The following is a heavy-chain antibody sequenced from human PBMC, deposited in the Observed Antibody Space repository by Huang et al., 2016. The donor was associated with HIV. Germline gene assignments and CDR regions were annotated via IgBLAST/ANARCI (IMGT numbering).Heavy chain of an antibody. CDR3: ARAYCGGDCYPGVTYRNGMDV. CDR1: GFSFGSYN. J-gene: IGHJ6*02. D-gene: IGHD2-21*02. CDR2: MSVSSKYI. V-gene: IGHV3-21*01. Sequence: QLVESGGGLVRPGGSLRISCATSGFSFGSYNMNWVRQAPGKGLECVSSMSVSSKYIEDADSVKGRFTIARDNVKKSLYLQMHSLRADDTAVYYCARAYCGGDCYPGVTYRNGMDVWGQGTTVTVSS.